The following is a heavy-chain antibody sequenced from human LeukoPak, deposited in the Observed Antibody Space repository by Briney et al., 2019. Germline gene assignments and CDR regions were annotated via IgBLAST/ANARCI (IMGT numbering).Heavy chain of an antibody. CDR2: ISGSGAST. Sequence: QTGGSLRLSCAASGFTFNSCAMSWVRQAPGKGLEWVSTISGSGASTYYADSLKGRFIISRDNSKNTLFLQMNSLSAEDTAVYFCAKAPSTVTTRKGYFDYWGQGTLVTVSS. CDR1: GFTFNSCA. V-gene: IGHV3-23*01. J-gene: IGHJ4*02. D-gene: IGHD4-17*01. CDR3: AKAPSTVTTRKGYFDY.